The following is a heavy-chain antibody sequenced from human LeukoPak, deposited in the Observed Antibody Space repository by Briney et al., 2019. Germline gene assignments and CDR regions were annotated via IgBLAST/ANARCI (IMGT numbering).Heavy chain of an antibody. Sequence: GGSLRLSCAASGFTFSDYYMSWIRQAPGKGLEWVSYISSSGSTIYYADSVKGRFTISRDNAENSLYLQMNSLRAEDTAVYYCARGPPGRSGYYQYYYYYYMDVWGKGTTVTVSS. CDR1: GFTFSDYY. D-gene: IGHD3-22*01. CDR3: ARGPPGRSGYYQYYYYYYMDV. V-gene: IGHV3-11*01. CDR2: ISSSGSTI. J-gene: IGHJ6*03.